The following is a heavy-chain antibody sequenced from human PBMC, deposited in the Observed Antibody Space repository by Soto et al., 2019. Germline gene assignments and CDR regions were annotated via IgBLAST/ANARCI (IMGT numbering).Heavy chain of an antibody. V-gene: IGHV1-2*02. Sequence: ASVKVSCKASQYTCTDFYIHWVLQSPLQWLEWMGSINPNSGGTNSPQKFQGRVTMTRDTSINTAYMELSSLRSDDTAVYYCARTCSGGSCYSSYYYGMDVWGQGTTVTVSS. J-gene: IGHJ6*02. CDR2: INPNSGGT. CDR3: ARTCSGGSCYSSYYYGMDV. D-gene: IGHD2-15*01. CDR1: QYTCTDFY.